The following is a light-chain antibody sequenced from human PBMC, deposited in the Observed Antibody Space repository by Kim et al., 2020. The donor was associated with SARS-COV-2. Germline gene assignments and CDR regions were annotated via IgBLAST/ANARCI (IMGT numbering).Light chain of an antibody. Sequence: DIQMTQSPSSLSASVGDGVTITCRASQDIANYLDWYQQKPGKVPKLLVYAASALKSGVPSRFSGRRSGTDFTLTISNLQPEDVATYYCQKYDSAPWTFGQGTKVDIK. CDR1: QDIANY. J-gene: IGKJ1*01. CDR2: AAS. V-gene: IGKV1-27*01. CDR3: QKYDSAPWT.